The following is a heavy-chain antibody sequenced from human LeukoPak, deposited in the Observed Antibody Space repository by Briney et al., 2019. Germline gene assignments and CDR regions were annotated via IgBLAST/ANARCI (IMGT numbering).Heavy chain of an antibody. Sequence: GASVKVSCKPSGYTFTAYYMHWVRQAPGQGLEWMGWINPNSGGTNYAQKFQGRVTMTRDTSISTAYMELTRLTSDDTAVYYCARADRIEMAVTTVDYWGQGTLVTVSS. V-gene: IGHV1-2*02. CDR1: GYTFTAYY. D-gene: IGHD5-24*01. CDR3: ARADRIEMAVTTVDY. CDR2: INPNSGGT. J-gene: IGHJ4*02.